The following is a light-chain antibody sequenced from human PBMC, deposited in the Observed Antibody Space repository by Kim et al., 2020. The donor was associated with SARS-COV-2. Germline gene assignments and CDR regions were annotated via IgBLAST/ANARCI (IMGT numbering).Light chain of an antibody. CDR3: QQYGGSPWT. V-gene: IGKV3-20*01. CDR1: HSVDSNY. Sequence: EIVLTQSPGPLSLSPGERAILSCRASHSVDSNYLTWYLQKPGQAPRLLIYGASNRATGIPDRFSGSGSGTDFTLTISRLEPEDFAVYYCQQYGGSPWTFGQGTKVDIK. J-gene: IGKJ1*01. CDR2: GAS.